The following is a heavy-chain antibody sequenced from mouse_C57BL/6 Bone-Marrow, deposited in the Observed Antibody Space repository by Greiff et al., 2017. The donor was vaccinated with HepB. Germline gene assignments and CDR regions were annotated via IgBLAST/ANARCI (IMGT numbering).Heavy chain of an antibody. V-gene: IGHV1-39*01. CDR1: GYSFTDYN. D-gene: IGHD1-1*01. Sequence: EVKLMESGPELVKPGASVKISCKASGYSFTDYNMNWVKQSNGKSLEWIGVINPNYGTTSYNQKFKGKATLTVDQSSSTAYMQLNSLTSEDSAVYYCARDRCFTTVNYYAMDYWGQGTSVTVSS. CDR2: INPNYGTT. CDR3: ARDRCFTTVNYYAMDY. J-gene: IGHJ4*01.